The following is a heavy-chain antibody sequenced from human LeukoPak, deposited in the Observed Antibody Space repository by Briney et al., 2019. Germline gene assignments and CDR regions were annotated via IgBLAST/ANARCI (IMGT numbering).Heavy chain of an antibody. V-gene: IGHV3-30*03. Sequence: GGSLRLSCAASGFTFSSYGMHWVRQAPGKGLEWVAVISYDGSNKYYADSVKGRFTISRDNSKNTLYLQMNSLRAEDTAVYYCATSTGYSSGWYLAPAHFDYWGQGTLVTVSS. CDR3: ATSTGYSSGWYLAPAHFDY. J-gene: IGHJ4*02. D-gene: IGHD6-19*01. CDR2: ISYDGSNK. CDR1: GFTFSSYG.